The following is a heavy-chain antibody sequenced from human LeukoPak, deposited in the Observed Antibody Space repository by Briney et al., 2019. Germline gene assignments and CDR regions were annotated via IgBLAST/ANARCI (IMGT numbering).Heavy chain of an antibody. Sequence: SETLSLTCTVSGGSISSYYWSWIRQPPGKGLERIAYIYNSGSTNYNPSLKSRVTISVDTSKNQFSLKLSSVTAADTAVYYCARAVFRGASYTSYYYYGMDVWGQGTTVTVSS. CDR3: ARAVFRGASYTSYYYYGMDV. CDR2: IYNSGST. CDR1: GGSISSYY. J-gene: IGHJ6*02. V-gene: IGHV4-59*01. D-gene: IGHD3-10*01.